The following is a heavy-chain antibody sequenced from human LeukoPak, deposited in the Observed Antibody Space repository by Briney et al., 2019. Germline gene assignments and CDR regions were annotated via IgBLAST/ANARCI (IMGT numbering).Heavy chain of an antibody. D-gene: IGHD3-16*02. V-gene: IGHV3-23*01. CDR3: AKDPYTGAYDYVWGSYRNDAFDI. CDR1: GFTFSSYA. J-gene: IGHJ3*02. Sequence: GGSLRLSCAASGFTFSSYAMSWVRQAAGKGLEWVSAISGSGGSTSYADSVKGRFTISRDNSRDTLYLQMNSLRAEDTAVYYCAKDPYTGAYDYVWGSYRNDAFDIWGQGTMVTVSS. CDR2: ISGSGGST.